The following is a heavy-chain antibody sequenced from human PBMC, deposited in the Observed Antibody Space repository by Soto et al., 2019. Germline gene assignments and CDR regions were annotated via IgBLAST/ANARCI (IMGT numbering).Heavy chain of an antibody. CDR1: GFTVSSNY. CDR2: IYSGGST. CDR3: ERDKGSYAFFDY. J-gene: IGHJ4*02. V-gene: IGHV3-66*01. Sequence: EVQLVESGGGLVQPGGSLRLSCAASGFTVSSNYMSWVRQAPGKGLEWVSVIYSGGSTYYADSVKGRFTISRDNSKNTLYLQMNSLRAEDTAVYYCERDKGSYAFFDYWGQGTLVTVSS. D-gene: IGHD3-16*01.